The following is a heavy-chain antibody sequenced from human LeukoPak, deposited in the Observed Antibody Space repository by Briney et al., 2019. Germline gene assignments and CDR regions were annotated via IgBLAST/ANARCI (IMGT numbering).Heavy chain of an antibody. D-gene: IGHD5-18*01. V-gene: IGHV3-74*01. J-gene: IGHJ4*02. Sequence: PGGSLCLSCAASGLTFSSYWMHWVRQAPGKGLVWVSRIKSDGSTTTYADSVKGRFTISRDNAKNTLYLQMNSLRAEDTAVYYCARAVDTHVDYWGRGNLVTVSS. CDR1: GLTFSSYW. CDR3: ARAVDTHVDY. CDR2: IKSDGSTT.